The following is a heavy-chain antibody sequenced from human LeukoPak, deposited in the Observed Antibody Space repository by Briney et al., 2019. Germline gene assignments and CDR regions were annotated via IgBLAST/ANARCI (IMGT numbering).Heavy chain of an antibody. J-gene: IGHJ6*03. CDR1: GYTFTGYY. CDR2: INPNSGGT. V-gene: IGHV1-2*02. Sequence: ASVKVSCKASGYTFTGYYMHWVRQAPGQGLEWMGWINPNSGGTNYAQKFQGRVTMTRDTSISTAYMELSRLRSDDTAVYYCARDLEVATTKGYYYYYYMDVWGKGTTVTVSS. CDR3: ARDLEVATTKGYYYYYYMDV. D-gene: IGHD5-12*01.